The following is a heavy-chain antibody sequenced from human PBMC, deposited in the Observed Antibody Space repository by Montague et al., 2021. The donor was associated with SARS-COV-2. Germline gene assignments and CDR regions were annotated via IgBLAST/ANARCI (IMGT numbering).Heavy chain of an antibody. CDR1: GGSFNDYY. D-gene: IGHD3-22*01. V-gene: IGHV4-34*01. J-gene: IGHJ5*02. CDR3: AREYFDSSGLDWIDP. CDR2: INHSGSS. Sequence: SETLSLTCAVYGGSFNDYYWTWIRQPPGKGLEWIGEINHSGSSNYNPSLKNRVSISVDKSKNQISLKLTSGSAADTAVYYCAREYFDSSGLDWIDPWGQGTLVIVSS.